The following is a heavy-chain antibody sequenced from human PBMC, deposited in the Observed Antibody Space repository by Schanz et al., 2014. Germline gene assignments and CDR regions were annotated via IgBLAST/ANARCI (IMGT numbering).Heavy chain of an antibody. CDR1: GFTLTSHF. V-gene: IGHV1-46*04. Sequence: QLVQSGAEVKKPGASVKVSCKASGFTLTSHFMHWLRQAPGQGLEWMGLINPIDGSTTYVWGWRGRLTMTGDTSTTTVYMGLSPLRSEATAVYYCARGSCTASGCYDAFDLWGQGTLVTVSS. CDR2: INPIDGST. D-gene: IGHD2-2*01. J-gene: IGHJ3*01. CDR3: ARGSCTASGCYDAFDL.